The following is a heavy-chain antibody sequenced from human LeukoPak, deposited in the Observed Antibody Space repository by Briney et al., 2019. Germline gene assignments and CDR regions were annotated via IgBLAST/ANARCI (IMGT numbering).Heavy chain of an antibody. CDR1: GFTFSSYG. V-gene: IGHV3-33*01. Sequence: GGSLRLSCAASGFTFSSYGMHWVRQAPGKGLEWVAVIWYDGSNKYYADSVKGRFTISRDNSKNTLYLQMNSLRAEDTAVYYCARASDSSGWYGKLYFDYWGQGTLVTVSS. CDR3: ARASDSSGWYGKLYFDY. CDR2: IWYDGSNK. J-gene: IGHJ4*02. D-gene: IGHD6-19*01.